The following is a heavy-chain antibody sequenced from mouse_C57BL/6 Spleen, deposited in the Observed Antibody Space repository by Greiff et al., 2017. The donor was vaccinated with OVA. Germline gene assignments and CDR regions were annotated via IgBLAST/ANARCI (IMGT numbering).Heavy chain of an antibody. D-gene: IGHD1-1*01. J-gene: IGHJ1*03. CDR3: ARSDYYGSGYFDV. CDR1: GYSFTSYY. Sequence: QVQLQQSGPELVKPGASVKISCKASGYSFTSYYIHWVKQRPGQGLEWIGWIYPGSGNTKYNEKFKGKATLTADTSSSTAYIQLSSLTSEDSAVYYCARSDYYGSGYFDVWGTGTTVTVSS. CDR2: IYPGSGNT. V-gene: IGHV1-66*01.